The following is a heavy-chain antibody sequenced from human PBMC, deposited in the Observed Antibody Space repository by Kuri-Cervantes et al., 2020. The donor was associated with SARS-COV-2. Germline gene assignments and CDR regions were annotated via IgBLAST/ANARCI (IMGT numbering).Heavy chain of an antibody. D-gene: IGHD4-17*01. V-gene: IGHV3-33*08. J-gene: IGHJ6*02. CDR3: ARTTYGDYYWYGMDV. Sequence: GESLKISCAASGFTFSSYGMHWVRQAPGKGLEWVAVIWYDGSNKYYADSVKGRFTISRDNSKNTLYLQMNSLRAEDTAVYYCARTTYGDYYWYGMDVWGQGTTVTVSS. CDR1: GFTFSSYG. CDR2: IWYDGSNK.